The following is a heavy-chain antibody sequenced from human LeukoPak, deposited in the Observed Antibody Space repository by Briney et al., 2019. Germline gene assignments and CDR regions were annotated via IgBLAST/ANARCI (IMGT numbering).Heavy chain of an antibody. J-gene: IGHJ4*02. V-gene: IGHV4-34*01. CDR2: INHSGST. CDR1: GGSFSGYY. CDR3: ARLYYDTSGQTPN. Sequence: PSETLSLTCAVYGGSFSGYYWSWIRQPPGKGLEWIGEINHSGSTNYNPSLKSRVTISVDTSKSQFSLRLSSVTAADTAVYYCARLYYDTSGQTPNWGQGTLVTVSS. D-gene: IGHD3-22*01.